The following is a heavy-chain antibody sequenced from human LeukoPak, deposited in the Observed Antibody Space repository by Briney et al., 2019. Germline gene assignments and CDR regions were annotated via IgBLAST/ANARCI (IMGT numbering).Heavy chain of an antibody. CDR3: ARLPDP. CDR1: GGSFSGYY. Sequence: PSETLSLTCAVYGGSFSGYYWSWIRQPPGKGLEWIGEINHSGSTNYNPSLKSRVTISVDKSKNQLSLKLSSVSAADTAVYYCARLPDPWGQGTLVTVSS. J-gene: IGHJ5*02. CDR2: INHSGST. V-gene: IGHV4-34*01.